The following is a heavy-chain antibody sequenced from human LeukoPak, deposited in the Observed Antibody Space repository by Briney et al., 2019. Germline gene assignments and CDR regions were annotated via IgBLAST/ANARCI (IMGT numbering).Heavy chain of an antibody. CDR2: INTNTGNP. D-gene: IGHD3-10*01. J-gene: IGHJ4*02. CDR3: ARGSYGSGSFNLDY. CDR1: GYTFTSYA. V-gene: IGHV7-4-1*02. Sequence: ASVKVSCKASGYTFTSYAMNWVRQAPGQGLEWMGWINTNTGNPTYAQGFTGRFVFSLDTSVSTAYLQISSLKAEDTAVHYCARGSYGSGSFNLDYWGQGTLVTVSS.